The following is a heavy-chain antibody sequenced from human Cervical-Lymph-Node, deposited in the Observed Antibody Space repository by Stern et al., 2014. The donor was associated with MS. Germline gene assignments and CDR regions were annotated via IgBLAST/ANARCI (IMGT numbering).Heavy chain of an antibody. CDR3: VTDTFQIGGNYYRFDF. J-gene: IGHJ4*02. V-gene: IGHV3-15*01. D-gene: IGHD1-26*01. CDR1: GFTFSNAW. CDR2: INSKTDGGTT. Sequence: EVQLLESGGGLVKPGGSLRLSCAASGFTFSNAWMSWVRQAPGKGLAWGGHINSKTDGGTTDYGAPVKGRFTISRDDSKNTLYLQLNSLKTEDTALYFCVTDTFQIGGNYYRFDFWGQGTLVTVSS.